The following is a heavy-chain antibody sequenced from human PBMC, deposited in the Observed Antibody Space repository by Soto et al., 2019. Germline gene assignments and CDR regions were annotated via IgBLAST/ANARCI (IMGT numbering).Heavy chain of an antibody. Sequence: GGSLRLSCAASGFTFSSYGMHWVRQAPGKGLEWVAVIWYDGSNKYYADSVKGRFTISRDNSKNTLYLQMNSLRAEDTAVYYCARAPPDFWSGYYNPADYYYYYGMDVWGQGTTVTVSS. CDR1: GFTFSSYG. J-gene: IGHJ6*02. D-gene: IGHD3-3*01. V-gene: IGHV3-33*01. CDR2: IWYDGSNK. CDR3: ARAPPDFWSGYYNPADYYYYYGMDV.